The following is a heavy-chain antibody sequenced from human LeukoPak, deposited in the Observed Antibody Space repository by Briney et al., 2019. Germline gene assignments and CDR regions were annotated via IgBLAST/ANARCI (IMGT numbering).Heavy chain of an antibody. CDR1: GFTFSSYA. CDR2: ISGSGGST. Sequence: GGSLRLSCAASGFTFSSYAMSWVRQAPGKGLEWVSAISGSGGSTYYADSVKGRFTISRDNAENSLYLQMNSLRAEDTAVYYCARADFWSGYPAYFDYWGQGTLVTVSS. CDR3: ARADFWSGYPAYFDY. J-gene: IGHJ4*02. V-gene: IGHV3-23*01. D-gene: IGHD3-3*01.